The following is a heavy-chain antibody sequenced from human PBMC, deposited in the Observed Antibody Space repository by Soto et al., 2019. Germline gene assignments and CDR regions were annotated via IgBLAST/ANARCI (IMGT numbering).Heavy chain of an antibody. V-gene: IGHV1-8*02. CDR1: GYIFSSHD. D-gene: IGHD2-8*02. CDR2: MNPFSGNT. J-gene: IGHJ3*01. CDR3: ARGLCTGGTCYGLTVDV. Sequence: QVHLVQSGAEVKKPGASVKVSCKASGYIFSSHDINWVRQVPGQGFEWMGWMNPFSGNTGSAPEFQGRITLTRNTSITTSYLELSSLTSEDTAVYYCARGLCTGGTCYGLTVDVWGQGTTVTVSS.